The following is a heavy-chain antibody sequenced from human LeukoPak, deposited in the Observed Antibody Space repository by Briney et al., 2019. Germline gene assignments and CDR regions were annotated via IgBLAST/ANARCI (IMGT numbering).Heavy chain of an antibody. CDR1: GDTFSNYA. D-gene: IGHD3-10*01. Sequence: ASVKVSCKASGDTFSNYAFSWVRQAPGQGLEWVGGIIPIFGTASYAQTFQGRVTIKADKSTSTAYMELSSLRSEDTALYYFLYYNDDNGFGIDSWGQGTLVTVSS. V-gene: IGHV1-69*06. J-gene: IGHJ4*02. CDR2: IIPIFGTA. CDR3: LYYNDDNGFGIDS.